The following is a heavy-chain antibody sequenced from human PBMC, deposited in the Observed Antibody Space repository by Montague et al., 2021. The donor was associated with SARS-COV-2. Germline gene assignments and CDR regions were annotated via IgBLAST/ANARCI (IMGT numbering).Heavy chain of an antibody. CDR3: ARGGGYYNYGLDV. CDR1: GGSISNYY. Sequence: SETLSLPCTVSGGSISNYYWSWIRQPPGRGLEWIGYIHYSGSTDYSPSLKSRVTISLDTSKNQFSLKVTSVTAADTAVCYCARGGGYYNYGLDVWGPGTTVTVSS. CDR2: IHYSGST. D-gene: IGHD2-15*01. J-gene: IGHJ6*02. V-gene: IGHV4-59*01.